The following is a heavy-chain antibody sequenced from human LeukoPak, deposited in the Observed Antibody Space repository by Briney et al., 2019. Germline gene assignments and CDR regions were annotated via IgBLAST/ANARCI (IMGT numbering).Heavy chain of an antibody. CDR2: INPNSGGT. V-gene: IGHV1-2*02. Sequence: EASVKVSCKASGYTFTGYYMHWVRQAPGQGLEWMGWINPNSGGTNYAQKFQGRVTMTRDTSISTAYMELSRLRSDDTAVYYCARDREDYDYVWGTLPSGWFDPWGQGTLVTVSS. CDR1: GYTFTGYY. J-gene: IGHJ5*02. CDR3: ARDREDYDYVWGTLPSGWFDP. D-gene: IGHD3-16*01.